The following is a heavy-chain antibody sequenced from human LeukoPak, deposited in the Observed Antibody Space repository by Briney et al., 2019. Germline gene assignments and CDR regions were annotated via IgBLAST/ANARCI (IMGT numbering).Heavy chain of an antibody. J-gene: IGHJ6*03. CDR2: INHSGST. V-gene: IGHV4-34*01. D-gene: IGHD2-15*01. CDR3: ARRRGYCSGGSCYPIYYYYYYMDV. CDR1: GGSFSGYY. Sequence: SETLSLTCALYGGSFSGYYWSWIRQPPGKGLEWIGEINHSGSTNYNPSLKRRLTISVDTSKNQFSLKLSSVTAADTAVYYCARRRGYCSGGSCYPIYYYYYYMDVWGKGPTVTISS.